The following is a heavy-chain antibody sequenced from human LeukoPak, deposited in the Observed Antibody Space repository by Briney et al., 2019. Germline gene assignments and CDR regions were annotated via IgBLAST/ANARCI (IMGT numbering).Heavy chain of an antibody. CDR3: ATDGRDGYNFAFDI. Sequence: SQTLSLTCAVSGGSISSGGYSWSWIRQPPGKGLEWIGYIYHSGSTNYNPSLKSRVTISVDTSKNQFSLNLSSVTAADTAVYYCATDGRDGYNFAFDIWGQGTMVTVSS. D-gene: IGHD5-24*01. CDR2: IYHSGST. CDR1: GGSISSGGYS. V-gene: IGHV4-30-2*01. J-gene: IGHJ3*02.